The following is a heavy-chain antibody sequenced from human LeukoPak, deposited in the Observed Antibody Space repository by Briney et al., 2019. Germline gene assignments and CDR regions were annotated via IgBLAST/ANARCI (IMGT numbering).Heavy chain of an antibody. CDR1: GNSFTGYY. V-gene: IGHV1-2*02. Sequence: GASVKVSCKASGNSFTGYYIHWVRQAPGQGLEWMGWINPNSGGTNYAQKFQGRVTMTRDTSISTAYMELSRLRSDDTAVYYCARDIGSGWSEPPYYYYYMDVWGKGTTVTISS. CDR2: INPNSGGT. J-gene: IGHJ6*03. D-gene: IGHD6-19*01. CDR3: ARDIGSGWSEPPYYYYYMDV.